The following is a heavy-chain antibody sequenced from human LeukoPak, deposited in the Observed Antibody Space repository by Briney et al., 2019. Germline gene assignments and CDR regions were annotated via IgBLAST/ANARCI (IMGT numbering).Heavy chain of an antibody. D-gene: IGHD5-12*01. J-gene: IGHJ6*02. CDR3: AREPSPWQKGGMDV. CDR1: GFTVSSNY. CDR2: NYSDVST. V-gene: IGHV3-53*01. Sequence: PGGSLRLSCAASGFTVSSNYMSWVRQAPGRGLEWVSVNYSDVSTYYADSVRGRFTISRDNSKNTLYLQMNSLRADDTAVYYCAREPSPWQKGGMDVWGQGTTVTVSS.